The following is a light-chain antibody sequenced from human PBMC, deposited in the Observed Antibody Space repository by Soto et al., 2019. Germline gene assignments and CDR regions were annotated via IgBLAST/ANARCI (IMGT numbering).Light chain of an antibody. CDR2: AAS. Sequence: EIKFTPPSSSLSASVRDRVTITCRASQSISSYLNWYQQKPGKAPKLLIYAASSLQSGVPSRFSGSGSVTDFTLTISSLQPEDFATYYCQQSYSTPRATFGQGTKVDI. V-gene: IGKV1-39*01. CDR1: QSISSY. CDR3: QQSYSTPRAT. J-gene: IGKJ1*01.